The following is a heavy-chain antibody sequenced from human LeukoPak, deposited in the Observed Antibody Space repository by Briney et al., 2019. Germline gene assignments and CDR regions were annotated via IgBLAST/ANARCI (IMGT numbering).Heavy chain of an antibody. CDR3: AKEGRISPYKYYFDY. V-gene: IGHV3-23*01. Sequence: GGSLRLSCAASGFTFSNYAMNWVRQAPGKGLEWVSSISGGGSNTYYADSVKGRLTISRDNSKNTLYLQMNSLRAGDTAVYYCAKEGRISPYKYYFDYWGQGTLVTVSS. CDR1: GFTFSNYA. J-gene: IGHJ4*02. CDR2: ISGGGSNT. D-gene: IGHD1-14*01.